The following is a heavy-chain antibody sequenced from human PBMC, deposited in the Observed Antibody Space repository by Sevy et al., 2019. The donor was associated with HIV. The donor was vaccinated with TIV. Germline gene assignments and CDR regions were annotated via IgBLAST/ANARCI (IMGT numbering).Heavy chain of an antibody. Sequence: GGSLRLSCTASGFTLSSYAMSWVRQAPGKGLEWVSAISGSGGRTYYANSVKGRFTISRDNSKNTLYLQMYSLRAEDTAVYYCAKVTPHIMATIIEDAFDIWGQGTMVKVSS. CDR2: ISGSGGRT. CDR3: AKVTPHIMATIIEDAFDI. CDR1: GFTLSSYA. J-gene: IGHJ3*02. V-gene: IGHV3-23*01. D-gene: IGHD5-12*01.